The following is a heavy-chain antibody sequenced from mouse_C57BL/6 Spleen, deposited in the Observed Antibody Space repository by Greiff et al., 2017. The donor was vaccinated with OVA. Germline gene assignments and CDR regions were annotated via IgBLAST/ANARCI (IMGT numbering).Heavy chain of an antibody. V-gene: IGHV1-64*01. J-gene: IGHJ2*01. CDR1: GYTFTSYW. Sequence: QVQLQQSGAELVKPGASVKLSCKASGYTFTSYWMHWVKQRPGQGLEWIGMIHPNSGSTNYNEKFKSKATLTVDKSSSTAYMQLSSLTSEDSAVYYCARERDYDLFDYWGQGTTLTVSS. D-gene: IGHD2-4*01. CDR2: IHPNSGST. CDR3: ARERDYDLFDY.